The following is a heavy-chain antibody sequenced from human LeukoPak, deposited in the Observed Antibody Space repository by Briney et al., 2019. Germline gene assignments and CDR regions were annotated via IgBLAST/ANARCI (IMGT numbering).Heavy chain of an antibody. J-gene: IGHJ4*02. Sequence: GRSLRLSCAASGFTFSSYAMPWVRQAPGKGLEWVSTISGSGDSTYYSDSVKGRFTTSRDNSENTLYLQLNSLRAEDTAVYYCAKGGWGTVLDYWGQGTLVTVSP. D-gene: IGHD3-16*01. CDR3: AKGGWGTVLDY. CDR2: ISGSGDST. CDR1: GFTFSSYA. V-gene: IGHV3-23*01.